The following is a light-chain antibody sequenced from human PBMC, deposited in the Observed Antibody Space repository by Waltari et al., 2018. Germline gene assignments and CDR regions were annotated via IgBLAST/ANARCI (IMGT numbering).Light chain of an antibody. CDR3: QTWDTDILAL. CDR2: LNSDGSH. J-gene: IGLJ7*01. Sequence: HPVLTTPPPASASLGASAMTPSPPPTGHRRLFTVSHQQRQGKAPRYLMSLNSDGSHTKGDGIPDRFSGASSGTERYLTISNLQSEDEADYYCQTWDTDILALFGGGTRLTVL. V-gene: IGLV4-69*01. CDR1: TGHRRLF.